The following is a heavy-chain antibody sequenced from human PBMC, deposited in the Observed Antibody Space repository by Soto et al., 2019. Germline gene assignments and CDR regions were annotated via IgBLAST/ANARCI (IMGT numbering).Heavy chain of an antibody. CDR2: IYYSGST. CDR1: GGSISSYY. D-gene: IGHD6-13*01. J-gene: IGHJ5*02. V-gene: IGHV4-59*01. CDR3: ARYSSSWYWFDP. Sequence: TVSGGSISSYYWSWIRQPPGKGLEWIGYIYYSGSTNYNPSLKSRVTISVDTSKNQFSLKLSSVTAADTAVYYCARYSSSWYWFDPWGQGTLVTVSS.